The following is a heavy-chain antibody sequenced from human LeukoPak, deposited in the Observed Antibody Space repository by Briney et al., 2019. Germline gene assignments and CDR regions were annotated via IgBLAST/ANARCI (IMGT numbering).Heavy chain of an antibody. Sequence: GGSLRLSCAASGFTFSSYWMSWVRQAPGKGLEWVANIKQDGSEKYYVDSVKGRFTISRDNAKNSLYLQMNSLRAEDTAVYYCARVGSGYYYPYYYYYYMDVWGKGTTVTVSS. CDR1: GFTFSSYW. CDR2: IKQDGSEK. D-gene: IGHD3-22*01. J-gene: IGHJ6*03. V-gene: IGHV3-7*01. CDR3: ARVGSGYYYPYYYYYYMDV.